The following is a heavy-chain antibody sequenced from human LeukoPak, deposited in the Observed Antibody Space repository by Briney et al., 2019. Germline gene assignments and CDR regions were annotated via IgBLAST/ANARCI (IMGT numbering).Heavy chain of an antibody. Sequence: PGESLKISFKGSGXSFTSYCITWVRQMPGKGLEWMGRIDPSDSYTNYSPSFQGHVTISADKSISTAYLQWSSLKASDTAMYYCARQYSGYEVDYWGQGTLVTVSS. CDR3: ARQYSGYEVDY. V-gene: IGHV5-10-1*01. J-gene: IGHJ4*02. D-gene: IGHD5-12*01. CDR2: IDPSDSYT. CDR1: GXSFTSYC.